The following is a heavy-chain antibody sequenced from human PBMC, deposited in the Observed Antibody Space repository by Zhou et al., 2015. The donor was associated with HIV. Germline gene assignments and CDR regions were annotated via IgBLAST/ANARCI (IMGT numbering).Heavy chain of an antibody. Sequence: EVQLVESGGGLVQPGRSLRLSCTASGFTFGDYPMSWVRQAPGKGLEWVSVIYSGGSTYYADSVKGRFTISRDNSKNTLYVQMNSLRAEDTAVYYCARMVTTNVWGYYYYMDVWGKGTTVTVSS. CDR2: IYSGGST. D-gene: IGHD4-17*01. V-gene: IGHV3-66*02. CDR3: ARMVTTNVWGYYYYMDV. J-gene: IGHJ6*03. CDR1: GFTFGDYP.